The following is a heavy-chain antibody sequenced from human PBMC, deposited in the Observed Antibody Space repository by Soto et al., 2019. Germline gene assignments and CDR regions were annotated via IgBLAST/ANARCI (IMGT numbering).Heavy chain of an antibody. J-gene: IGHJ5*02. CDR2: IYPGDSDT. CDR1: GYSFTSYW. V-gene: IGHV5-51*01. CDR3: ARLASSSWYDGNWSDP. Sequence: PGESLKISCKGSGYSFTSYWIGWVRQMPGKGLEWMGIIYPGDSDTRYSPSFQGQVTISADKSISTAYLQWSSLKASDTAMYYCARLASSSWYDGNWSDPWGQGTLVTVSS. D-gene: IGHD6-13*01.